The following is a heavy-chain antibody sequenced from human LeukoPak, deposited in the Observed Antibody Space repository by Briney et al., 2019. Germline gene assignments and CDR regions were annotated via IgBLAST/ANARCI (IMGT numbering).Heavy chain of an antibody. V-gene: IGHV1-46*01. D-gene: IGHD3-10*01. CDR3: ARSGDGLDAFDI. J-gene: IGHJ3*02. CDR2: INPSGGST. CDR1: GYTFTSYY. Sequence: ASVKVSCKASGYTFTSYYMHWVRQAPGQGLEWMGIINPSGGSTSYAQKFQGRVTMTRDMSTSTVYMELSSLRPEDTAVYYCARSGDGLDAFDIWGQGTMVTVSS.